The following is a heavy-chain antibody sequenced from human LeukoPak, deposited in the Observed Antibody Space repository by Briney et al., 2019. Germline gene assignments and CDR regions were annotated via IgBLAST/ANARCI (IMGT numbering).Heavy chain of an antibody. V-gene: IGHV4-59*08. Sequence: PSETLSLTCTVSGGSISSHYWSWVRQPPGKGLEWIGYMFSTGTADYNPSLKSRVTISVDTSKSQFSLKLSSVTAADTAVYYCASTLIVGATSGAFDIWGQGTMVTVSS. CDR2: MFSTGTA. CDR3: ASTLIVGATSGAFDI. CDR1: GGSISSHY. J-gene: IGHJ3*02. D-gene: IGHD1-26*01.